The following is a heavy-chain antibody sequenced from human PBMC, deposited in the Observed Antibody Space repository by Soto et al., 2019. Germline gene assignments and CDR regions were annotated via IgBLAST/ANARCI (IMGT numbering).Heavy chain of an antibody. CDR3: AGRGYSYGYFDY. Sequence: GGSLRLSCSASGFTFSSYAMHWVRQAPGKGLEYVSSISINGGSTHYADSVKGRFTISRDNSRNTQYLQMSSLRADDTAVYYCAGRGYSYGYFDYWGQGTLVTVSS. J-gene: IGHJ4*02. CDR1: GFTFSSYA. V-gene: IGHV3-64D*06. CDR2: ISINGGST. D-gene: IGHD5-18*01.